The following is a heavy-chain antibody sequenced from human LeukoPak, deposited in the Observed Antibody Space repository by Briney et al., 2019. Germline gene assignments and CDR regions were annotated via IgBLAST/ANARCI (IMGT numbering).Heavy chain of an antibody. J-gene: IGHJ3*02. CDR1: EITFSSYW. CDR3: ATSQTTSGRYGNAFDI. CDR2: TKQDGSEK. D-gene: IGHD6-19*01. V-gene: IGHV3-7*01. Sequence: GGSLRLSCTSSEITFSSYWMSWVRQASGKGLEWVANTKQDGSEKYYVDSLKGRFTISRDNAKNSLYLQMNSLRAEDTAVYYCATSQTTSGRYGNAFDIWGQGTMVTVSS.